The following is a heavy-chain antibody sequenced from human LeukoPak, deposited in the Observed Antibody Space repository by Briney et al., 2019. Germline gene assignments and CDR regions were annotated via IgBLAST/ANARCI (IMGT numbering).Heavy chain of an antibody. D-gene: IGHD6-19*01. CDR2: IYPGDSDT. CDR1: GYSFTSYW. CDR3: ARQGYSSGWSRVKGAFDI. V-gene: IGHV5-51*01. J-gene: IGHJ3*02. Sequence: GESLKISCKGSGYSFTSYWIGWARQMPGKGLEWMGIIYPGDSDTRYSPSFQGQVTISADKSISTAYLQWSSLKASDTAMYYCARQGYSSGWSRVKGAFDIWGQGTMVTVSS.